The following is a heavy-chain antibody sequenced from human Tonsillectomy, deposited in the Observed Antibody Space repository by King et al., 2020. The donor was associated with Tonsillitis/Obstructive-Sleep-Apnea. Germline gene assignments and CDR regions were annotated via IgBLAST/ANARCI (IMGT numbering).Heavy chain of an antibody. CDR3: ASDGLEYECWRGYYTTRGWFDP. Sequence: VQLVESGGGVVQPGRSLRLSCAASGFTFSSYDIHWVRQAPGKGLEWVAVIWYDGSNKFYADSVKGRFTISRDNSKNTLYLQMNSLRAEDTAVYYCASDGLEYECWRGYYTTRGWFDPWGQGTLVTVSS. D-gene: IGHD3-3*01. J-gene: IGHJ5*02. V-gene: IGHV3-33*01. CDR2: IWYDGSNK. CDR1: GFTFSSYD.